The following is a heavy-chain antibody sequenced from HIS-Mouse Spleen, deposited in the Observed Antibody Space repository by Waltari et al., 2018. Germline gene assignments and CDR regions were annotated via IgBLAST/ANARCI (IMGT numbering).Heavy chain of an antibody. D-gene: IGHD5-18*01. CDR3: ARDLGYSYVPCFDY. V-gene: IGHV4-39*07. CDR2: IYYSGSP. J-gene: IGHJ4*02. CDR1: GCSISSSSYY. Sequence: QLQLQESGPGLVKPSETLSLTCTVSGCSISSSSYYWGWIRQPPGKGLEWIGSIYYSGSPYYNPSLKSRVTISVDTSKNQFSLKLSAVTAADTAVYYCARDLGYSYVPCFDYWGQGTLVTVSS.